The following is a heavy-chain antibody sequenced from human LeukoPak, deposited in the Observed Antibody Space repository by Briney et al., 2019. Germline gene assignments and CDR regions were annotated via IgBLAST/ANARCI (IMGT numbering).Heavy chain of an antibody. CDR3: ARDSYYDSSGYAYY. J-gene: IGHJ4*02. V-gene: IGHV3-30*04. Sequence: GGSLRLSCAASGFTFSSYAMHWVRQAPGKGLEWVAVISYDGSNKYYADSVKGRFTISRDNAKNSLYLQMNSLRAEDTAVYYCARDSYYDSSGYAYYWGQGTLVTVSS. CDR2: ISYDGSNK. CDR1: GFTFSSYA. D-gene: IGHD3-22*01.